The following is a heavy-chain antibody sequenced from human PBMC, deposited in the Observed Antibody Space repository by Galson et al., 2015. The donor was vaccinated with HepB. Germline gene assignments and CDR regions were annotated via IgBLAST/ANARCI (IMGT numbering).Heavy chain of an antibody. J-gene: IGHJ4*02. CDR2: ITSSGTYT. Sequence: SLRLSCAASGFTFSNYAMSWVRQAPGKGLEWVSCITSSGTYTHYIDSVKGRFTISRDNSKNTLYLQMSSLRADDAAVYYCTNTGGGYYDGRLDYWGQGTVVTVSS. CDR1: GFTFSNYA. CDR3: TNTGGGYYDGRLDY. V-gene: IGHV3-23*01. D-gene: IGHD3-22*01.